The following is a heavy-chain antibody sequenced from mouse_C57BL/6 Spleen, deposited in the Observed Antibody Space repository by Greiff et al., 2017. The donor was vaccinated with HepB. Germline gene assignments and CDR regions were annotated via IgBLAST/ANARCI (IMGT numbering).Heavy chain of an antibody. D-gene: IGHD2-1*01. J-gene: IGHJ4*01. CDR3: ARGDYGNYDAMDY. CDR1: GFTFSDYG. V-gene: IGHV5-17*01. Sequence: EVHLVESGGGLVKPGGSLKLSCAASGFTFSDYGMHWVRQAPEKGLEWVAYISSGSSTIYYADTVKGRFTISRDNAKNTLFLQMTSLRSEDTAMYYCARGDYGNYDAMDYWGQGTSVTVSS. CDR2: ISSGSSTI.